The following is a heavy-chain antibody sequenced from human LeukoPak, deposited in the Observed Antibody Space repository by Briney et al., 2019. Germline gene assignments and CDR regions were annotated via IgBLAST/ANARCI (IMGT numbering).Heavy chain of an antibody. D-gene: IGHD3-10*02. CDR1: GFTFSSYG. Sequence: GGSLRLSCAASGFTFSSYGMHWVRQAPGKGLEWVAFIRYDGSNKYYADSVKGRFTISRDDSKNTLYLQMNSLKTEDTAVYYCTTDLRSPRYYFDYWGQGTLVTVSS. V-gene: IGHV3-30*02. CDR3: TTDLRSPRYYFDY. J-gene: IGHJ4*02. CDR2: IRYDGSNK.